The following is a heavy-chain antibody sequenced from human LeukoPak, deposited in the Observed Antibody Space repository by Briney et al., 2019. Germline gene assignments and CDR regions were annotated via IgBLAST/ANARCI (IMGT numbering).Heavy chain of an antibody. CDR1: GYTFTSYD. V-gene: IGHV1-8*01. CDR3: ARSGDSSGWSYDY. Sequence: ASVKVSCKASGYTFTSYDIHWVRQATGQGLEWMGWMDPNSDNTVSAQKFQDRVTMTRNTSTGTAYMELRSLRSEDTAVYYCARSGDSSGWSYDYWGQGTLVTVSS. J-gene: IGHJ4*02. CDR2: MDPNSDNT. D-gene: IGHD6-19*01.